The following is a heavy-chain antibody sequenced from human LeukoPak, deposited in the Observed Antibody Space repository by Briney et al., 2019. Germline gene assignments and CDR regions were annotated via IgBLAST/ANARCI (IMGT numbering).Heavy chain of an antibody. D-gene: IGHD3-22*01. J-gene: IGHJ4*01. CDR3: ATTWYYDTRGYLFDD. V-gene: IGHV4-59*01. CDR2: IYYSGST. Sequence: SETLSLTCTVSGGSISSYYWSWIRQPPGKGLEWIGYIYYSGSTNYNPSLKSRVTTSVDTSKNQFSLKLSSVTAADTAVYFCATTWYYDTRGYLFDDWGHGTLVTVSS. CDR1: GGSISSYY.